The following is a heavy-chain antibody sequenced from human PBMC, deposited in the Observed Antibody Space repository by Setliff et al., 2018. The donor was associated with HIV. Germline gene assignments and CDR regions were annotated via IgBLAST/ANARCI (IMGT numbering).Heavy chain of an antibody. CDR3: ARLTSGWPFDY. D-gene: IGHD3-10*01. CDR2: INHSGST. CDR1: GESFNTYF. J-gene: IGHJ4*02. V-gene: IGHV4-34*01. Sequence: PSETLSLTCAVYGESFNTYFWSWIRQPPGKGLEWIGQINHSGSTNYNPSLKSRVNISVDTSKNQFSLKLSSVTAADTAVYYCARLTSGWPFDYWGQGSLVTVS.